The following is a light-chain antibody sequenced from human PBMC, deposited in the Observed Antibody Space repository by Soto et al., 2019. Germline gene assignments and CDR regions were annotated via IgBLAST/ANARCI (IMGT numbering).Light chain of an antibody. CDR1: QNVTTW. J-gene: IGKJ1*01. CDR3: QQYDSYRT. CDR2: DVS. V-gene: IGKV1-5*01. Sequence: DLQMTQSPSSLSASVGDRVTITCRASQNVTTWLAWYQHKPGKAPKLLLYDVSNLESGVPSRFSGSGSGTEFTLTISSLQSDDFATYFCQQYDSYRTFGQGTKLDIK.